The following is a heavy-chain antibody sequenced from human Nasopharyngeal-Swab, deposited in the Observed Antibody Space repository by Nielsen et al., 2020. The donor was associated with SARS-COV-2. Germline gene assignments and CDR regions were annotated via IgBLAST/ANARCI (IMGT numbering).Heavy chain of an antibody. CDR3: ARTVYCSGGSCYRTDY. D-gene: IGHD2-15*01. CDR1: GFTFSSFW. J-gene: IGHJ4*02. Sequence: GESLKISCAASGFTFSSFWMTWVRQAPGKGPEWVANIKQDRSQKYYVDSVKGRFTISRDNAKNSLYLQMDSLRAEDTAVYYCARTVYCSGGSCYRTDYWGQGTLVTVSS. V-gene: IGHV3-7*03. CDR2: IKQDRSQK.